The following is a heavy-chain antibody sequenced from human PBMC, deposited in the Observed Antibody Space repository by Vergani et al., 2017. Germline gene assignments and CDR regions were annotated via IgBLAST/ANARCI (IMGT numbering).Heavy chain of an antibody. CDR3: ARGRLRFLEWFQNWFDP. D-gene: IGHD3-3*01. J-gene: IGHJ5*02. Sequence: QVQLQESGPGLVKPSQTLSLTCTVSGGSISSGGYYWSWIRQHPGKGLEWIGEINHSGSTNYNPSLKSRVTISVDTSKNQFSLKLSSVTAAVTAVYYCARGRLRFLEWFQNWFDPWGQGTLVTVSS. CDR2: INHSGST. V-gene: IGHV4-31*03. CDR1: GGSISSGGYY.